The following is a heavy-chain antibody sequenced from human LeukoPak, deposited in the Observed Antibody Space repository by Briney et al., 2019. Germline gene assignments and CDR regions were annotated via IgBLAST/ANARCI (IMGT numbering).Heavy chain of an antibody. V-gene: IGHV4-61*09. Sequence: PSETLSLTCTVPGGAISSGNYYWSWIWQPAGKGLEWIGHIYTSGSTNYNPSLKSRVTISVDTSKNQFSLKLTSVTAADTAVYYCAREAIYWGQGALVTVSS. CDR3: AREAIY. CDR2: IYTSGST. CDR1: GGAISSGNYY. J-gene: IGHJ4*02.